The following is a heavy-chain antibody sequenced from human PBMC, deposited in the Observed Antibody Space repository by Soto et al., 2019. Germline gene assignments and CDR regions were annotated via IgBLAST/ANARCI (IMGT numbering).Heavy chain of an antibody. Sequence: QVQLVESGGGVVQPGRSLRLSCAASGFTFSSYGMHWVRQAPGKGLEWVAVISYDGSNKYYADSVKGRFTISRDNSKNTLNLQMDSLRPEDTAVYYCEGILLWILWGQGTLFTVSS. CDR3: EGILLWIL. V-gene: IGHV3-30*03. D-gene: IGHD5-18*01. CDR2: ISYDGSNK. CDR1: GFTFSSYG. J-gene: IGHJ4*02.